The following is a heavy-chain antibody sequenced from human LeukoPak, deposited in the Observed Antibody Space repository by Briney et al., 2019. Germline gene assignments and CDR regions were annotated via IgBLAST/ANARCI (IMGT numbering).Heavy chain of an antibody. CDR1: GYSISSGYY. J-gene: IGHJ4*02. CDR3: ARHIGYSYGYFDY. D-gene: IGHD5-18*01. V-gene: IGHV4-38-2*02. Sequence: PSETLSLTCTVSGYSISSGYYWGWIRQPPGKGLEWIGTIHHSGSTNYNPSLKSRVTIAVDTSKNQFSLKLSSVTAADTAVYFCARHIGYSYGYFDYWGQGTLVTVSS. CDR2: IHHSGST.